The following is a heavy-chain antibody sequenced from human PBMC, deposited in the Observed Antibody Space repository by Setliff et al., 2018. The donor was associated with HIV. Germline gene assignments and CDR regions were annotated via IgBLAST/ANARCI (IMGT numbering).Heavy chain of an antibody. CDR1: GFTFNRYG. J-gene: IGHJ3*02. Sequence: PGGSLRLSCAASGFTFNRYGMNWVRQAPGKGLEWLSYISYGGRTIYYADSVKGRFTISRDNAENSLFLQMDSLRAEDTAVYYCARDDSSGFLPDAFDIWGQGTMVT. D-gene: IGHD6-19*01. CDR2: ISYGGRTI. V-gene: IGHV3-48*04. CDR3: ARDDSSGFLPDAFDI.